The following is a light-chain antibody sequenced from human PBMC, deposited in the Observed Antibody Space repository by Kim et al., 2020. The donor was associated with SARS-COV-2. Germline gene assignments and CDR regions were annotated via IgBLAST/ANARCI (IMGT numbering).Light chain of an antibody. V-gene: IGLV3-25*03. CDR1: TLPKQY. CDR2: KDS. Sequence: PGQTARLTCSGDTLPKQYAYWYQQKPGQAPVLVIYKDSERPSGIPERFSGSSSGTTVTLSITGVQAEDEADYYCQSADSSGAYKVFGGGTKRTVL. J-gene: IGLJ3*02. CDR3: QSADSSGAYKV.